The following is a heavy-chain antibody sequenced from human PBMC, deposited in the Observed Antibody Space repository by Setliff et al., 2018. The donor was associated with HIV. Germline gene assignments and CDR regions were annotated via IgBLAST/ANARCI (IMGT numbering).Heavy chain of an antibody. CDR1: GFSFRNSFYN. Sequence: SETLSLTCNVSGFSFRNSFYNWGWIRQPPGKGLEWIGTIYYSGTTYYNPSLKSRVTMSIDTSQNQFSLELTSVTATDTAVYYCARHRYSSSINWFDPWGQGTLVTVSS. J-gene: IGHJ5*02. CDR2: IYYSGTT. CDR3: ARHRYSSSINWFDP. V-gene: IGHV4-39*01. D-gene: IGHD6-13*01.